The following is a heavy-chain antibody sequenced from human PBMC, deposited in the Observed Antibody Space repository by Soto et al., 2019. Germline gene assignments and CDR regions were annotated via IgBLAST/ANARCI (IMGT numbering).Heavy chain of an antibody. CDR1: GFTFSSYA. J-gene: IGHJ4*02. V-gene: IGHV3-30-3*01. CDR2: ISYDGSNN. D-gene: IGHD3-9*01. Sequence: QVQLVESGGGVVQPGRSLRLSCAASGFTFSSYAMHWVRQAPGKGLEWVAVISYDGSNNYYADSVKGRFTISRDNSKNTVPLSMKCLSAADTAVYYCARELEDVLRYFVWVDFDYWGQGTLGTVSS. CDR3: ARELEDVLRYFVWVDFDY.